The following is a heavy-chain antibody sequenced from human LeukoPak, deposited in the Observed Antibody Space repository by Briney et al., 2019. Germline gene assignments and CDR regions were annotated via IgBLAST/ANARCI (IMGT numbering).Heavy chain of an antibody. CDR2: IHSTGST. J-gene: IGHJ4*02. D-gene: IGHD2-8*01. Sequence: SETLSLTCTVSSGSISYFYWNWIRQPPGKGLEWIGYIHSTGSTNYNPSLKSRVTISVDTSKNQFSLKLSSVTAADTAVYYCATYTNRLHYWGQGILVTVSS. CDR3: ATYTNRLHY. V-gene: IGHV4-59*01. CDR1: SGSISYFY.